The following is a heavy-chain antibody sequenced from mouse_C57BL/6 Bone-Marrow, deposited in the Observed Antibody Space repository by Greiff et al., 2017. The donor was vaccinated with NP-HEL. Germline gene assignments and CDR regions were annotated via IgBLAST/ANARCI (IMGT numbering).Heavy chain of an antibody. V-gene: IGHV1-59*01. J-gene: IGHJ3*01. D-gene: IGHD2-2*01. CDR2: IDPSDSYT. CDR3: ARVSTMVKWIAY. Sequence: VQLQQPGAELVRPGPSVKLSCKASGYTFTSYWMHWVKQRPGQGLEWIGVIDPSDSYTNYNQKFKGKATLTVDTSSSTAYMQLSSLTSEDSAVYYCARVSTMVKWIAYWGQGTLVTVSA. CDR1: GYTFTSYW.